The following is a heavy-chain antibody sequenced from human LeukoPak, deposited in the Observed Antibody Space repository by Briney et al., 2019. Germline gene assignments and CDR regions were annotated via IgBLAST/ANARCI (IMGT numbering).Heavy chain of an antibody. CDR2: ISDEVNNK. D-gene: IGHD3-22*01. J-gene: IGHJ6*03. Sequence: GRSLRLSCAASGFTFSTYAIHWVRLAPGKGLEWVAVISDEVNNKYYADSVKGRFTLARDNSKNTLYLQMNSLRPEDTAVYYCARDRNFRGRIYYDSSGSIHYYMDGQGKGTTVTASS. CDR3: ARDRNFRGRIYYDSSGSIHYYMDG. V-gene: IGHV3-30*01. CDR1: GFTFSTYA.